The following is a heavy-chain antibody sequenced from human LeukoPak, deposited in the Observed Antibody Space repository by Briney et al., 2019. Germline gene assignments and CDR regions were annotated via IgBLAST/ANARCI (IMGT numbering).Heavy chain of an antibody. V-gene: IGHV4-38-2*01. CDR2: IYHSGST. CDR1: GYSISSGYY. CDR3: ARADYYDSSGYLLEVYYFDY. J-gene: IGHJ4*02. Sequence: PSETLSLTRAVSGYSISSGYYWGWIRQPPGKGLEGIGSIYHSGSTYYNPSLKSRVTISVDTSKNQFSLKLSSVTAADTAVNYCARADYYDSSGYLLEVYYFDYWGQGTLVTVSS. D-gene: IGHD3-22*01.